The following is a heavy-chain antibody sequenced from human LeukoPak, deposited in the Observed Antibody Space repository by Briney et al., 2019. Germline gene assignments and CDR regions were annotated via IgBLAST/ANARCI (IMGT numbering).Heavy chain of an antibody. CDR1: GGSISSSSYY. D-gene: IGHD3-10*01. CDR2: IYYSGST. V-gene: IGHV4-39*07. Sequence: SETLSLTCTVSGGSISSSSYYWGWIRQPPGKGLEWIGSIYYSGSTYYNPSLKSRVTISVDTSKNQFSLKLTSVTAADTAVYFCARAAPRFRSLFDSWGQGTLVTVSS. CDR3: ARAAPRFRSLFDS. J-gene: IGHJ4*02.